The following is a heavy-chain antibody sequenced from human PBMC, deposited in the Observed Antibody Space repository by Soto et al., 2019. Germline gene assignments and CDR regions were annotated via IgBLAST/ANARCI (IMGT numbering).Heavy chain of an antibody. Sequence: ASVEVACRASWYSFTNDVINWFRQAPEQWLEWMGWITTPTGHTMVEQKFQGRLTLTTDTSTDTAFLELMSLKSDATAIYFCARDIHISTPHYFENWGKRTPVTASS. CDR1: WYSFTNDV. CDR3: ARDIHISTPHYFEN. J-gene: IGHJ4*02. D-gene: IGHD2-2*01. V-gene: IGHV1-18*01. CDR2: ITTPTGHT.